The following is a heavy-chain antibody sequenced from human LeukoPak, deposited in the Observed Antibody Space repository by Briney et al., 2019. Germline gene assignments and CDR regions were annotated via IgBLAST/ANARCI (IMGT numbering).Heavy chain of an antibody. V-gene: IGHV3-9*01. CDR1: GFTFDDYA. CDR2: ISWNSGSI. CDR3: AKDKETVVTHGLDYGMDV. Sequence: GGSLRLSCAASGFTFDDYAMHWVRQAPGKGLEWVSGISWNSGSIGYADSVKGRFTISRDNAKNSLYLQMNSLRAEDTALYYCAKDKETVVTHGLDYGMDVWGQGTTVTVSS. J-gene: IGHJ6*02. D-gene: IGHD4-23*01.